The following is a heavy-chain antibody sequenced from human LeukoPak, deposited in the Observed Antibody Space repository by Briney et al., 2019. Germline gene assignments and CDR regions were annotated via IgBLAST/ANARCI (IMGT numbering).Heavy chain of an antibody. Sequence: SQTLSLTCAISGDXVSSNSAAWNWIRQSPSRGLEWLGRTYYRSKWYDAYAESVKSRITIKPDTSRNQFSLQLDSVTPEDTAVYYCARGHSGYIGSWGQGTLVTVSS. D-gene: IGHD5-12*01. CDR2: TYYRSKWYD. J-gene: IGHJ4*02. CDR1: GDXVSSNSAA. CDR3: ARGHSGYIGS. V-gene: IGHV6-1*01.